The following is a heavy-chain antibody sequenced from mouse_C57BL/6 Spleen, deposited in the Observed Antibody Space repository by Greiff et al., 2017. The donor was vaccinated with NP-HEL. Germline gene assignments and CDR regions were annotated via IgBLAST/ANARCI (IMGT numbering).Heavy chain of an antibody. D-gene: IGHD2-1*01. Sequence: EVQRVESGGDLVKPGGSLKLSCAASGFTFSSYGMSWVRQTPDKRLEWVATISSGGSYTYYPDSVKGRFTISRDNAKNTLYLQMSSLKSEDTAMYYCASYGNFDYWGQGTTLTVSS. CDR3: ASYGNFDY. CDR2: ISSGGSYT. V-gene: IGHV5-6*01. J-gene: IGHJ2*01. CDR1: GFTFSSYG.